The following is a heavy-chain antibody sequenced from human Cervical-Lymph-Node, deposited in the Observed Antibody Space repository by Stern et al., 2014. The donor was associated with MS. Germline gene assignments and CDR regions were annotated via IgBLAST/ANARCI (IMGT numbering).Heavy chain of an antibody. Sequence: EVQLVESGGGLVKPGGSLRLSCAASGFSFTNAWMSWVRQAPGKGLEWVGRFKSKTDGGTTDYAAPVKGRFTISRDDSKNTLYLQINSLKTEDTAVYYCTTAVTPSPFDYWGQGTLVTVSS. CDR2: FKSKTDGGTT. CDR1: GFSFTNAW. V-gene: IGHV3-15*01. CDR3: TTAVTPSPFDY. J-gene: IGHJ4*02. D-gene: IGHD4-17*01.